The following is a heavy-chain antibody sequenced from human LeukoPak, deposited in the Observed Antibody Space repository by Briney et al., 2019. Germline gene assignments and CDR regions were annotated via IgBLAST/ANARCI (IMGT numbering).Heavy chain of an antibody. V-gene: IGHV4-59*01. CDR2: IYYSGST. Sequence: SETLSLTCTVSGGSISSYYWSWIRQPPGKGLEWIGYIYYSGSTNYNPSLKSRVTISVDTSKNQFSLKLSSVTAADTAVYYCARDRSYYYGSWSYRTSYYYYGMDVWGQGTTVTVSS. CDR1: GGSISSYY. CDR3: ARDRSYYYGSWSYRTSYYYYGMDV. J-gene: IGHJ6*02. D-gene: IGHD3-10*01.